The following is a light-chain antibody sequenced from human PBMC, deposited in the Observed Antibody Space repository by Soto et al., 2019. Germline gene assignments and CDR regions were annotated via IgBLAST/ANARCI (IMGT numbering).Light chain of an antibody. CDR3: LQDYNYPRT. CDR1: QDIRNE. J-gene: IGKJ1*01. Sequence: AIQMTQSPSSLSAAVGDRVTITCRASQDIRNELGWYQQKPGKAPNLLIYAASILHTGVPSRFSGSGSGSYFTLTISGLQPDDFATYYGLQDYNYPRTFGRGTKVEVK. CDR2: AAS. V-gene: IGKV1-6*02.